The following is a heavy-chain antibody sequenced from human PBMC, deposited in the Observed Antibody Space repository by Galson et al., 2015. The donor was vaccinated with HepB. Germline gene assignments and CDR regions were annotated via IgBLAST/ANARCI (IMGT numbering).Heavy chain of an antibody. Sequence: SLRLSCAASGFTFSSYGMHWVRQAPGKGLEWVAVISYDGNNKYHADSVKGRFTISRDNSKNTLYLQMNSLRAEDTAVYYCAKDGVSLGSWSYYYYYYMDVWGKGTTVTVSS. J-gene: IGHJ6*03. CDR2: ISYDGNNK. D-gene: IGHD6-13*01. CDR1: GFTFSSYG. V-gene: IGHV3-30*18. CDR3: AKDGVSLGSWSYYYYYYMDV.